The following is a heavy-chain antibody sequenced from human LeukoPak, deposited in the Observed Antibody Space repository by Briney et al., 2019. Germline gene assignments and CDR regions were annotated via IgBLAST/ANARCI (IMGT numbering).Heavy chain of an antibody. V-gene: IGHV4-59*11. Sequence: SETLSLTRTVSGGSISSHYWSWIRQPPGKGLEWIGYIYYSGSTNYNPSLKSRVTISVDTSKNQFSLKLSSVTPADTAVYYCARGYWCSTSCPLAFDIWGQGTMVTVSS. D-gene: IGHD2-2*01. CDR1: GGSISSHY. J-gene: IGHJ3*02. CDR2: IYYSGST. CDR3: ARGYWCSTSCPLAFDI.